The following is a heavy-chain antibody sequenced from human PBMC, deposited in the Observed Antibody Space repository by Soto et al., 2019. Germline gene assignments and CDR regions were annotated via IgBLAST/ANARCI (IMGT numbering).Heavy chain of an antibody. J-gene: IGHJ6*02. Sequence: GGSLRLSCAASGLPFSASGMHWVRQAPGKGLEWVAMIWSDGSKEYYADSVKGRFAITRDNSKNMIFLQMDSLRAEDTAVYYCAREKYDFWSGYYPYYYYVLDFSAQGTTVIGSS. V-gene: IGHV3-33*01. CDR3: AREKYDFWSGYYPYYYYVLDF. CDR1: GLPFSASG. CDR2: IWSDGSKE. D-gene: IGHD3-3*01.